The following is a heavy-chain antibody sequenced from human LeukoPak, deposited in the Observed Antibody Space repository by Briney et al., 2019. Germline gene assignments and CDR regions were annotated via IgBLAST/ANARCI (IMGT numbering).Heavy chain of an antibody. CDR3: ARDRLTGGYGMDV. CDR1: GFTFSSYW. V-gene: IGHV3-7*01. J-gene: IGHJ6*02. Sequence: GGSLRLSCAASGFTFSSYWMNWVRQAPGKGLEWVANIKQDGNEKYYVDSVKGRFTISRDNAKNSLYLQMNSLRAEDTAVYYCARDRLTGGYGMDVWGQGTTVTVSS. D-gene: IGHD7-27*01. CDR2: IKQDGNEK.